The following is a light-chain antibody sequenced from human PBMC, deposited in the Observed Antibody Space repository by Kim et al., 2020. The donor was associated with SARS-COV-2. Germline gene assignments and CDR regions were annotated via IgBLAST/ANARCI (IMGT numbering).Light chain of an antibody. CDR3: QKYNSAPWT. J-gene: IGKJ1*01. Sequence: ASVGERVTITRRASQGIRNNLAGYQHKPGKVPTLLIFAESTVQSVVPSRFSGSGSGTDFTLTISSLQPEDFATYYCQKYNSAPWTFGQGTKVDIK. V-gene: IGKV1-27*01. CDR1: QGIRNN. CDR2: AES.